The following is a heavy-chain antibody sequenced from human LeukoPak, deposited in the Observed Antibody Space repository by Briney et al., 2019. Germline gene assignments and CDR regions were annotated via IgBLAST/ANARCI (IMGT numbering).Heavy chain of an antibody. D-gene: IGHD5-18*01. CDR2: LYIGGNT. Sequence: GGSLGLSCAASGFTFSSYAMNWVRQAPGKGLEWVSALYIGGNTYYADSVRGRFTISRDNSKNTLYLQMNSLRAEDTAIYYCMTAAGYNFGQYWGQGTLVTVSS. CDR3: MTAAGYNFGQY. V-gene: IGHV3-23*05. CDR1: GFTFSSYA. J-gene: IGHJ4*02.